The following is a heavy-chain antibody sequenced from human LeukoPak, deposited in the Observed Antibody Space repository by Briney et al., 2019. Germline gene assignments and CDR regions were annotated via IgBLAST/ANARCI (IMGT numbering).Heavy chain of an antibody. J-gene: IGHJ4*02. Sequence: SETLSLTCAVYGGSFSGYYWSWIRQPPGKGLEWIGEINHSGSTNYNPSLKSRVTISVDTSKNQFSLKLSSVTAADTAVYYCARGSSVDYYWGQGTLVTVSS. CDR1: GGSFSGYY. D-gene: IGHD3/OR15-3a*01. V-gene: IGHV4-34*01. CDR2: INHSGST. CDR3: ARGSSVDYY.